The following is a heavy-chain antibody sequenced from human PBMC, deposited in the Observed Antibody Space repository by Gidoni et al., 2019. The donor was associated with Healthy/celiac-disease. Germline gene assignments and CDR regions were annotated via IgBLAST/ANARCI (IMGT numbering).Heavy chain of an antibody. CDR1: GFTFSSYA. CDR3: AKLGTPHDAFDI. J-gene: IGHJ3*02. Sequence: EVQLLESGGGLVQPGGSMRLSCAASGFTFSSYAMSWVRQAPGKGLAWVSAISGSGGSTYYADSVKGRFTISRDNSKNTLYLQMNSLRAEDTAVYYCAKLGTPHDAFDIWGQGTMVTVSS. V-gene: IGHV3-23*01. D-gene: IGHD3-16*01. CDR2: ISGSGGST.